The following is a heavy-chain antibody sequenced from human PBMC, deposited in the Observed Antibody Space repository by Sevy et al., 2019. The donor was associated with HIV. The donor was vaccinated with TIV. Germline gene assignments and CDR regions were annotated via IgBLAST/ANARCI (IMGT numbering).Heavy chain of an antibody. CDR3: ARRMTTWHGHDI. CDR2: ISFTNNHI. J-gene: IGHJ3*02. V-gene: IGHV3-21*01. Sequence: GGSLRLSCSASGFTFDTYHMIWVRQAPGKGLEWVSFISFTNNHIYYADSVKGRFSVSRDNAKNSLHLQMHSLRAEDTAVYYCARRMTTWHGHDIWGQGTMVTVSS. D-gene: IGHD1-1*01. CDR1: GFTFDTYH.